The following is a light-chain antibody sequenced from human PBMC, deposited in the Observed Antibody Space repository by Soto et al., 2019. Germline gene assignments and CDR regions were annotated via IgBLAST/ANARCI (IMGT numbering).Light chain of an antibody. Sequence: QSVLTQPASVSGSPGQSITISCAGTSSDVGGYNYVSWYQQHPGKVPRLIISDGNKRPSGVSDRFSGSKSGNTASLTISGLQAEDEADYYCASFTRSVTVVFGGGTKLTVL. J-gene: IGLJ2*01. V-gene: IGLV2-14*03. CDR3: ASFTRSVTVV. CDR1: SSDVGGYNY. CDR2: DGN.